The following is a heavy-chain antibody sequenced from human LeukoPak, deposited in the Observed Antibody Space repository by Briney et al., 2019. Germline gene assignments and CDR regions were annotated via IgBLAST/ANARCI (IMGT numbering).Heavy chain of an antibody. Sequence: GGSLSLSCAPSGLTFSSYAMRWARHAPGGGREWVSSISGSGGRTFYADSVKGRFTISRDNSKNTLYLQMNSLRAEDTAVYYGAKAQPLRTTIIGVAYAAIDYWGQGTLVTVSS. CDR1: GLTFSSYA. CDR2: ISGSGGRT. V-gene: IGHV3-23*01. CDR3: AKAQPLRTTIIGVAYAAIDY. D-gene: IGHD3-22*01. J-gene: IGHJ4*02.